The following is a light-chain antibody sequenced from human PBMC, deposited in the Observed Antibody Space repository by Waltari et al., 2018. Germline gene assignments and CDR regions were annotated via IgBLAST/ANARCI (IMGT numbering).Light chain of an antibody. CDR3: QQRSDWPLT. J-gene: IGKJ4*01. CDR1: QSVSTY. CDR2: DSS. Sequence: EIVLTQSPATLSLSPGERATLSCRASQSVSTYLGWYQQKPGQAPRLLIFDSSSRATGFPARFSATGSGKDFTLTISSLEPEDFATYYCQQRSDWPLTFGGGTKVELK. V-gene: IGKV3-11*01.